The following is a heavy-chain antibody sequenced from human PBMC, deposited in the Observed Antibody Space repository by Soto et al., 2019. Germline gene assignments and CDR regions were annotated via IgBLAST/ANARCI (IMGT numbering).Heavy chain of an antibody. CDR1: GFTFDDYA. CDR2: ISWNSGSI. D-gene: IGHD6-25*01. V-gene: IGHV3-9*01. J-gene: IGHJ4*02. CDR3: AKVFGSAAVLYYFDY. Sequence: EVQLVESGGGLVQPGRSLRLSCAASGFTFDDYAMHWVRQAPGKGLEWVSGISWNSGSIGYADSVKGRFTISRDNAKNYLSMQMNSLRAEDTALYYCAKVFGSAAVLYYFDYWGQGTLVTVSS.